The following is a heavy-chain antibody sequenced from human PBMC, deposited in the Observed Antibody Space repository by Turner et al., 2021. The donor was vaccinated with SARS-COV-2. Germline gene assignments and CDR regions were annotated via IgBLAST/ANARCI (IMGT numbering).Heavy chain of an antibody. CDR1: GFAFSNYR. CDR3: AREGQWLVRTFDI. J-gene: IGHJ3*02. V-gene: IGHV3-30-3*01. CDR2: MSPDETNK. D-gene: IGHD6-19*01. Sequence: VQLMESGGGVVQPGRSLRRSCAASGFAFSNYRIHWVRQAPGKGLEWVAAMSPDETNKYYADAVKGRFTISRDNSKNTLFLQMNSLRPEDTAVYYCAREGQWLVRTFDIWGQGTLVTVSS.